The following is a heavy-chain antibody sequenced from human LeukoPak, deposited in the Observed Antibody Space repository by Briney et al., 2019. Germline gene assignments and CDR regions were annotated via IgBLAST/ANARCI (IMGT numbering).Heavy chain of an antibody. V-gene: IGHV3-30*02. Sequence: PGGSLRLSCAASGFSISTADMHWVRQAPGKGLEWVAFLRSGGNDKYYAGSVKGRFTISRDNSKNTLFLQMNSLRAEDTAVYYCAKDLFGSGSYEYWGQGTLVTVSS. CDR3: AKDLFGSGSYEY. D-gene: IGHD3-10*01. CDR2: LRSGGNDK. CDR1: GFSISTAD. J-gene: IGHJ4*02.